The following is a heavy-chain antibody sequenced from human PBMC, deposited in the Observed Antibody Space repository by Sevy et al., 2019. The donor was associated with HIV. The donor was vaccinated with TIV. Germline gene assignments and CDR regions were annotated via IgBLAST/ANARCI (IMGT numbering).Heavy chain of an antibody. J-gene: IGHJ3*02. V-gene: IGHV4-59*01. CDR3: ARVQAYYYDSRGAFDI. CDR1: GGSISSYY. CDR2: IYYSGST. Sequence: SETLSLTCTVSGGSISSYYWSWIRQPPGKGLDWIGYIYYSGSTNYNPSLKSRVTISVDTSKNQFSLKLSSVTAADTAVYYCARVQAYYYDSRGAFDIWGQGTMVTVSS. D-gene: IGHD3-22*01.